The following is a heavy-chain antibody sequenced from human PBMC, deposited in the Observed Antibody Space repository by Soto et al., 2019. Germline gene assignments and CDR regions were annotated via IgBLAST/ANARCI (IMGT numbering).Heavy chain of an antibody. V-gene: IGHV3-9*01. J-gene: IGHJ4*02. D-gene: IGHD3-3*01. CDR2: ISWNSGSI. CDR1: GFTFDDYA. CDR3: AKGSDYDFWSGYYFDY. Sequence: GGSLRLSCAASGFTFDDYAMHWVRQAPGKGLEWVSGISWNSGSIGYVDSVKGRFTISRDNAKNSLYLQMNSLRAEDTALYYCAKGSDYDFWSGYYFDYWGQGTLVTVSS.